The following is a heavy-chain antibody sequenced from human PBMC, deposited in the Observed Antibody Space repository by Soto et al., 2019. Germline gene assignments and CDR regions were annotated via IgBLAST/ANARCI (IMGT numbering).Heavy chain of an antibody. Sequence: EVQLVESVGGLVQPGGSLRLSCAASGFTFSSYWMSWVRQAPGKGLEGEANIKQDGSEKYYVDSVKGQFTISRDNAKNSLYLQMNSLRVEETAVYYWERPQNPYSSSSNMYLWVKGTKVTVSS. CDR1: GFTFSSYW. D-gene: IGHD6-6*01. V-gene: IGHV3-7*01. J-gene: IGHJ6*03. CDR2: IKQDGSEK. CDR3: ERPQNPYSSSSNMYL.